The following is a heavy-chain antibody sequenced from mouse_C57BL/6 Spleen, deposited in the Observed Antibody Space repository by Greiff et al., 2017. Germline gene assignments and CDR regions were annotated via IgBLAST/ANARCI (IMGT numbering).Heavy chain of an antibody. Sequence: VMLVESGPELVKPGASVKISCKASGYAFSSSWMNWVKQRPGKGLEWIGRIYPGDGDTNYNGKFKGKATLTADKSSSTAYMQLSSLTSEDSAVYFCARPIYYDYDVNAMDYWGQGTSVTVSS. CDR3: ARPIYYDYDVNAMDY. D-gene: IGHD2-4*01. CDR2: IYPGDGDT. J-gene: IGHJ4*01. CDR1: GYAFSSSW. V-gene: IGHV1-82*01.